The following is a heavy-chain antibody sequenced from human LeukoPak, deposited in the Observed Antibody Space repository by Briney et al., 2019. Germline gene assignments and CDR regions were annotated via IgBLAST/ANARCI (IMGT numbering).Heavy chain of an antibody. D-gene: IGHD3-16*02. CDR2: ISHDGNNE. Sequence: PGGSLTLSCAASGFTFRSYAMHWVRQAPGKGLEWVAVISHDGNNEYYAYSVKGRFTISRDNSKNTLYLQMNSLRDEDTAVYYCAKCPVTFGGVIIITTGYLDYWGQGTLVTVSS. CDR3: AKCPVTFGGVIIITTGYLDY. V-gene: IGHV3-30*18. CDR1: GFTFRSYA. J-gene: IGHJ4*02.